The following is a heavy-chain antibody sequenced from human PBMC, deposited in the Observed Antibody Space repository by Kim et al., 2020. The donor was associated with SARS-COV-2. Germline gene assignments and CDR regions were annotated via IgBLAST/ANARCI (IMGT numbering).Heavy chain of an antibody. CDR1: GFTFSSYA. Sequence: GGSLRLSCAASGFTFSSYAMHWVRQAPGKGLEWVAVISYDGSNKYYADSVKGRFTISRDNSKNTLYLQMNSLRAEDTAVYYCAREGGCSSTSCYIYYYYGMDVWGQGTTVTVSS. CDR2: ISYDGSNK. CDR3: AREGGCSSTSCYIYYYYGMDV. J-gene: IGHJ6*02. V-gene: IGHV3-30-3*01. D-gene: IGHD2-2*01.